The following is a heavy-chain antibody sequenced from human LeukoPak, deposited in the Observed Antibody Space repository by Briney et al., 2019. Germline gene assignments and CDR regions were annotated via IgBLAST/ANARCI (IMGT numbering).Heavy chain of an antibody. CDR2: IYYSGNT. D-gene: IGHD3-3*01. V-gene: IGHV4-39*01. Sequence: KPSETLSLTCTVSGGTISSSSYYWGCLPQPPGKGLGWTVTIYYSGNTYYNSSLNSRVTIYVATSKNQFSLKLRSITAADTAIYYCARLLRGYNFGYDFRSIDYWGQGTLVTVSS. CDR1: GGTISSSSYY. J-gene: IGHJ4*02. CDR3: ARLLRGYNFGYDFRSIDY.